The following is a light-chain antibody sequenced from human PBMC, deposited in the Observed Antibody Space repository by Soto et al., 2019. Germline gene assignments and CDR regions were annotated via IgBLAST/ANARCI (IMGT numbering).Light chain of an antibody. CDR2: EVS. J-gene: IGLJ1*01. V-gene: IGLV2-8*01. CDR1: SSDVGSYNY. CDR3: RSDADSNIYV. Sequence: QSALTQPPSASGSPGQSVTISCTGTSSDVGSYNYVSWYQQNPGKAPKLIIYEVSKRPPGVPDRFSGSKSGNTASLSVSGLQAADDGDYYCRSDADSNIYVFGTGTKLTVL.